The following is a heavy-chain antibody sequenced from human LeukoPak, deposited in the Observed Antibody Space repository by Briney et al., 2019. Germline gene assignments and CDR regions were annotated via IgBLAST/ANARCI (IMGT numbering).Heavy chain of an antibody. J-gene: IGHJ4*02. V-gene: IGHV3-48*01. Sequence: PGGSLRLSCTASGFTFNTYSMNWVRQAPGKGLEWVSYISSSSSTIYYADSVKGRFTISRDNAKNSLYLQMNSLRAEDTAVYFCARPMVVTALFASDYWGQGTLVTVSS. CDR3: ARPMVVTALFASDY. D-gene: IGHD2-21*02. CDR2: ISSSSSTI. CDR1: GFTFNTYS.